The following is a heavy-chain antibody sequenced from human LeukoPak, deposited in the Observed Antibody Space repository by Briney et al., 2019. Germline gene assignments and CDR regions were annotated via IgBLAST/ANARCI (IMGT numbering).Heavy chain of an antibody. CDR1: GGSISSYY. J-gene: IGHJ4*02. CDR2: IYYSGST. V-gene: IGHV4-59*08. Sequence: SETLSLTCTVSGGSISSYYWSWIRQPPGKGLEWIGYIYYSGSTNYNPSLKSRVTISVDTSKNQFSLKLSSVTAADTAVYYCASRGGSYWGQGTLVTVSS. D-gene: IGHD3-10*01. CDR3: ASRGGSY.